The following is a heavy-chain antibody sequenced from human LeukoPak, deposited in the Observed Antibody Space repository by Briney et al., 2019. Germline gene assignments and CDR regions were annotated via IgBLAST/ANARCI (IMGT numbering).Heavy chain of an antibody. Sequence: SETLSLTCTASGGSISIYYWSWIRQPPGKGLEWIGYVYNSGSTDYNPSLKSRVTISVDTSKNQFSLKVNSATASDTAVYYCVRDRELYYWGQGILVTVSS. D-gene: IGHD1-26*01. J-gene: IGHJ4*02. V-gene: IGHV4-59*01. CDR1: GGSISIYY. CDR3: VRDRELYY. CDR2: VYNSGST.